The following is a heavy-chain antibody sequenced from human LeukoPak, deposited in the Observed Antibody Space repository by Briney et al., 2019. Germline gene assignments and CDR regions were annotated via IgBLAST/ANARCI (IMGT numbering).Heavy chain of an antibody. CDR3: ARVAPFYDSSALDY. Sequence: GGSLRLSCAASGFTFSSYEMNWVRQAPGKGLEWVSYISSSGSTIYYADSVKGRFTISRDNAKNSLYLQMNSLRAEDTAVYYCARVAPFYDSSALDYWGQGTLVTVSS. CDR1: GFTFSSYE. V-gene: IGHV3-48*03. CDR2: ISSSGSTI. J-gene: IGHJ4*02. D-gene: IGHD3-22*01.